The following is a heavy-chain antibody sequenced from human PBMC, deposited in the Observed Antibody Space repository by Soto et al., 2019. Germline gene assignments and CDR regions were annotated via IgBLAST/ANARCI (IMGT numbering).Heavy chain of an antibody. Sequence: GGSLRLSCAPSGFTFSDYAMHWVRQAPGKGLEWVAVISSDGNKKYYADSVKGRFTISRDNSKNTLYLQMNSLRAEDTAVYYCAIWFCSGGACFSSHFDYWGQGTLVTVSS. V-gene: IGHV3-30-3*01. CDR3: AIWFCSGGACFSSHFDY. D-gene: IGHD2-15*01. CDR1: GFTFSDYA. CDR2: ISSDGNKK. J-gene: IGHJ4*02.